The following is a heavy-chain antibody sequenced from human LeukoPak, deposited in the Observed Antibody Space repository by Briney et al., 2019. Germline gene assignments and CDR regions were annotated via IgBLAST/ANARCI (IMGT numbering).Heavy chain of an antibody. V-gene: IGHV1-2*02. D-gene: IGHD1-14*01. CDR1: GYTFTGYY. CDR3: ARGTLIWY. CDR2: INPNSGGT. Sequence: GASVKVSCKASGYTFTGYYLHWVRQAPGQGLEWMGWINPNSGGTHYAQKFQGRVTMTRDTSVSTAYMELSSLTSDDSAVYYCARGTLIWYWGQGTLVTVSS. J-gene: IGHJ4*02.